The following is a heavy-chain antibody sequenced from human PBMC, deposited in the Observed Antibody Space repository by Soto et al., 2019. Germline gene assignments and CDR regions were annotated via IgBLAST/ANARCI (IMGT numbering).Heavy chain of an antibody. V-gene: IGHV4-34*01. CDR2: INQSGFT. J-gene: IGHJ4*02. Sequence: PSETLSLTCAVYGGSFSGYYWTWIRQPPGKGLEWIGEINQSGFTNYNPSLESRVTMSVDTSKNQFSLRLSSVTAADTAVYYCARFPFFCSSCTNTRYFYYWGQGSLVTVSA. CDR3: ARFPFFCSSCTNTRYFYY. D-gene: IGHD2-15*01. CDR1: GGSFSGYY.